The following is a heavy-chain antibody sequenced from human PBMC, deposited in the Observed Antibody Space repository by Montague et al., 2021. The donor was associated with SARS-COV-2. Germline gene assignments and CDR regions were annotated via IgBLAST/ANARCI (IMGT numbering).Heavy chain of an antibody. V-gene: IGHV3-23*01. D-gene: IGHD2-21*02. CDR1: DFTFSDYS. CDR2: ITGSGSTT. CDR3: ARRRIKDILLVLPAPHLGV. J-gene: IGHJ6*04. Sequence: SLRLSCAASDFTFSDYSMTWVRQAPGKGLEWVSFITGSGSTTYYADSVKGRFTISRDNSRSTLYLQMNSLRVEDTAVYYCARRRIKDILLVLPAPHLGVWGKGTTVTVSS.